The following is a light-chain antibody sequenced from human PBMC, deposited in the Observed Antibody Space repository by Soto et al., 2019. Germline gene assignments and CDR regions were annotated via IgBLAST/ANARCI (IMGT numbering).Light chain of an antibody. J-gene: IGKJ1*01. CDR2: GAS. V-gene: IGKV3-15*01. CDR3: QQYNNWPPRGT. CDR1: QSVSSN. Sequence: EIVMTQSPATQSVSPGERATLSCRASQSVSSNLAWYQQKPGQAPRLLIYGASTRATGIPARFSGSGSGTECTLTISSLQSEDFAVYYCQQYNNWPPRGTFGQGTKVEIK.